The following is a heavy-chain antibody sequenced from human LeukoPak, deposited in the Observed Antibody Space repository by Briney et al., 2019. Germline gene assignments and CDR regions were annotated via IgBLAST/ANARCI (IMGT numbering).Heavy chain of an antibody. J-gene: IGHJ6*03. CDR2: ILTSETP. CDR3: AREADYGDYLRSYYYIDV. D-gene: IGHD4-17*01. CDR1: GGYIGSYY. Sequence: PSETLSLTCTVSGGYIGSYYWSWIRQPAGKGLERIGRILTSETPSYNPSLESRVTMSVDTSESQFSLKLTSVTAADTAVYYCAREADYGDYLRSYYYIDVWGTGTTVTVSS. V-gene: IGHV4-4*07.